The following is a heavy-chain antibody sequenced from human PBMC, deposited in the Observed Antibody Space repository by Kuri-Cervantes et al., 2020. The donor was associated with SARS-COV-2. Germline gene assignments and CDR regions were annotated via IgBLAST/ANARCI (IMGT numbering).Heavy chain of an antibody. J-gene: IGHJ3*02. D-gene: IGHD5-24*01. V-gene: IGHV4-39*01. CDR2: IYYSGST. CDR3: ARQREMATIPDAFDI. Sequence: SETLSLTCTVSGGSISSSSYYWGWIRQPPGKGLEWIGSIYYSGSTYYNPSLKSRVTISVDTSKNQFSLKLSSVTAADTAVYYCARQREMATIPDAFDIWGQGTRVT. CDR1: GGSISSSSYY.